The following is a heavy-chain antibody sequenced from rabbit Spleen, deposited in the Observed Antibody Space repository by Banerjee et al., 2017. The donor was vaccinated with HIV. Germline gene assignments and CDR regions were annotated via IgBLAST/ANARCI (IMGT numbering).Heavy chain of an antibody. CDR1: GFSFSSSYD. CDR3: ARDAATSFSSYGMDL. V-gene: IGHV1S45*01. CDR2: INTATGKA. Sequence: QEQLVESGGGLVKPGASLTLTCTASGFSFSSSYDMCWVRQAPGKGLEWIGCINTATGKAVYASWANGRFTISKTSSTTVTLQMTSLTAADTATYFCARDAATSFSSYGMDLWGPGHPGHRL. D-gene: IGHD8-1*01. J-gene: IGHJ6*01.